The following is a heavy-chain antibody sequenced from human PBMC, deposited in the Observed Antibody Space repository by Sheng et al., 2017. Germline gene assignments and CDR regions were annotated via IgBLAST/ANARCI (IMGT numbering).Heavy chain of an antibody. V-gene: IGHV4-61*09. CDR1: GGSISSGSYY. Sequence: QVQLQESGPGLVKPSQTLSLTCTVSGGSISSGSYYWSWIRQPAGKGLEWIGHIYTSGSTNYNPSLKSRVTISVDTSKNQFSLKLSSVTAADTAVYYCASEGVIIGDFDYWGQGTLVTVSS. CDR3: ASEGVIIGDFDY. CDR2: IYTSGST. D-gene: IGHD3-10*01. J-gene: IGHJ4*02.